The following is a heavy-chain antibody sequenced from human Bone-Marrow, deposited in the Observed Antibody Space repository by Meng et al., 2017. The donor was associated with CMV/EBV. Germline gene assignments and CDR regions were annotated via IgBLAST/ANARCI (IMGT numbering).Heavy chain of an antibody. J-gene: IGHJ3*02. CDR1: GYTFDDYA. D-gene: IGHD5-24*01. CDR2: ISWNSGSI. V-gene: IGHV3-9*01. Sequence: GGSLRLSCAASGYTFDDYAMHWVRQAPGRGLEWVSGISWNSGSIGYGESVKGRFTISRDNAKNSLYLQMNSLRAEDTAVYYCARDEDGSRPNDAFDIWGQGTMVTVSS. CDR3: ARDEDGSRPNDAFDI.